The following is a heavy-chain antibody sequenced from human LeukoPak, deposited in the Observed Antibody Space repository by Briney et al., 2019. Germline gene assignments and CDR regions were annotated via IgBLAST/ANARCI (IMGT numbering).Heavy chain of an antibody. D-gene: IGHD3-22*01. J-gene: IGHJ4*02. Sequence: SGGSLRLSCAACGFAFSTYTMNWARQAPGKGLEWVASINSGGTTTHYADSVKGRFTISRDNAQNVLYLQMNGLRVDDAAVYYCLRGDSRDFWGQGTLVTVSS. CDR3: LRGDSRDF. V-gene: IGHV3-21*06. CDR2: INSGGTTT. CDR1: GFAFSTYT.